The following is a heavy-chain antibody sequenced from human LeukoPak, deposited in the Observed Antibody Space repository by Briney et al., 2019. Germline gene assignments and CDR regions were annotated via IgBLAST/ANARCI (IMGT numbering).Heavy chain of an antibody. CDR3: ARYCSSSGCHVGYDAFDI. CDR2: IYHSGST. V-gene: IGHV4-38-2*02. Sequence: SETLSLTCTVSGYSISSGYYWGWIRQPPGKGLEWIGSIYHSGSTYYNPSLKSRVTISVDTSKNQFSLKLSSVTAADTAVYYCARYCSSSGCHVGYDAFDIWGQGTMVTISS. CDR1: GYSISSGYY. J-gene: IGHJ3*02. D-gene: IGHD2-2*01.